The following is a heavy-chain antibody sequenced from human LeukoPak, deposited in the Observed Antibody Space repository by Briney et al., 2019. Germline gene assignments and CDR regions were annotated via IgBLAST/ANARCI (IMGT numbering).Heavy chain of an antibody. Sequence: GRSLRLSCAASGFTFSSYGMHWVRQAPGKGLEWVAVISYDGPNKYYADSVKGRCTISRDNSKNTLYLQMNSLRVEDTAVYYCARGLFLSGYLDAFDIWGQGTVVTVSS. D-gene: IGHD3-22*01. J-gene: IGHJ3*02. CDR3: ARGLFLSGYLDAFDI. CDR2: ISYDGPNK. CDR1: GFTFSSYG. V-gene: IGHV3-30*03.